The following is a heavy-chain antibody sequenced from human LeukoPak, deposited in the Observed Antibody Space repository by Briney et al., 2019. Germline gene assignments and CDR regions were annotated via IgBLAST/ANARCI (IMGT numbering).Heavy chain of an antibody. CDR2: ISYDGSNK. J-gene: IGHJ4*02. Sequence: GGSLRLSCAASGFTFSSYGMHWVRQAPGKGLEWVAVISYDGSNKYYADSVKGRFTISRDNSKNTLYLQMNSLRAEDTAVYYRAKDQGSGLAFDYWGQGTLVTVSS. V-gene: IGHV3-30*18. D-gene: IGHD6-19*01. CDR1: GFTFSSYG. CDR3: AKDQGSGLAFDY.